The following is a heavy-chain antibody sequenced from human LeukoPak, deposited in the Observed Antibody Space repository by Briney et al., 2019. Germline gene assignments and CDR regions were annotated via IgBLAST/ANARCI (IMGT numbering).Heavy chain of an antibody. V-gene: IGHV1-46*01. CDR2: INPSGGST. CDR1: GYTFTSYY. Sequence: ASVKVSCKASGYTFTSYYMHWVRQAPGQGLEWMGIINPSGGSTSYAQKFQGRVTVTRDTSTSTVHMELSGLRSEDTAVYYCARDQEAFDYWGQGTLVTVSS. J-gene: IGHJ4*02. CDR3: ARDQEAFDY.